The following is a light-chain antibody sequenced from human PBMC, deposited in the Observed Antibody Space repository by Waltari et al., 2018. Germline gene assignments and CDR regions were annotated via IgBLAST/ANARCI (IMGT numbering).Light chain of an antibody. V-gene: IGLV1-51*02. CDR1: TSNIGKNY. CDR2: ENN. Sequence: QAVLTQPPSVSAAPGQRVTISCHGSTSNIGKNYVSWYQQHPGAAPKVLIPENNKRPSGIPDGFSGSKSGSSATLGISGLQTGDEADYYCATWDSRLSVVVFGGGTKLTVL. CDR3: ATWDSRLSVVV. J-gene: IGLJ2*01.